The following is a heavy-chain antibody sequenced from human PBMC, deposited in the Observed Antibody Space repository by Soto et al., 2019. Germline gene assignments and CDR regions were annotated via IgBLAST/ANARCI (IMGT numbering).Heavy chain of an antibody. CDR3: AKRNSGTTWWESDY. CDR2: ISGYSGNA. Sequence: QVQGMQSGAEVKKPGDSVKVSCKTSGDIFSDYGINWVRQAPGQGLEWMGWISGYSGNANLAQKFQGRVTMSTDKSTRTAYMELMRLRSDDTAVYYCAKRNSGTTWWESDYWGQGTLGTVSS. D-gene: IGHD3-10*01. V-gene: IGHV1-18*04. CDR1: GDIFSDYG. J-gene: IGHJ4*02.